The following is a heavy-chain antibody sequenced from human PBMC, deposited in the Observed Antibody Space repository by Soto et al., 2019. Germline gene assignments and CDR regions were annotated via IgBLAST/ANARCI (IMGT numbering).Heavy chain of an antibody. D-gene: IGHD6-6*01. CDR1: GFSLSTSGVG. Sequence: QITLKESGPTLVKPTQTLTLTCTFSGFSLSTSGVGVGWIRQPPGKALEWLALIYWGDDKRYSPSLENRLTITQNTSKNQVVLTLTNMDPVDTATYYCAHTKPPRLSDYWGQGTLVTVSS. CDR3: AHTKPPRLSDY. CDR2: IYWGDDK. V-gene: IGHV2-5*02. J-gene: IGHJ4*02.